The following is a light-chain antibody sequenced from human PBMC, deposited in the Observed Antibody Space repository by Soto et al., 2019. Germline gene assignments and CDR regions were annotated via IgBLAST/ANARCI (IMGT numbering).Light chain of an antibody. J-gene: IGLJ2*01. CDR3: SSYTSTSTLA. V-gene: IGLV2-14*03. CDR1: SSDVGGYNY. CDR2: DVS. Sequence: QSALTQPASVSGSPGQSITISCTGTSSDVGGYNYVSWYQQHPGKAPKVMIYDVSNRPSGVSNRFSGSKSGNTASLTISGLQAEDEADYYCSSYTSTSTLAFGGGTKLTVL.